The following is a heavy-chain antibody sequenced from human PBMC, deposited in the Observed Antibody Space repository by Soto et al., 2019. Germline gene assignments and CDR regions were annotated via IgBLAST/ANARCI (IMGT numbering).Heavy chain of an antibody. CDR1: GGSFSGYY. D-gene: IGHD6-19*01. V-gene: IGHV4-34*01. J-gene: IGHJ4*02. CDR2: INHSGST. CDR3: ARAGRQQWLVQNCFDY. Sequence: SETLSLTCAVYGGSFSGYYWSWIRQPPGKGLEWIGEINHSGSTNYNPSLKSRVTISVDTSKNQFSLKLSSVTAADTAVYYCARAGRQQWLVQNCFDYWGQGTLVTVSS.